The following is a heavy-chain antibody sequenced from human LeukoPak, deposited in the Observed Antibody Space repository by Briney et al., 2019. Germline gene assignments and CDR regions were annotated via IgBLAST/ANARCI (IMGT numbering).Heavy chain of an antibody. D-gene: IGHD6-13*01. CDR2: ISGSGGST. CDR1: GFTFSSYA. V-gene: IGHV3-23*01. J-gene: IGHJ5*02. CDR3: AKDNGSSSWGKRNWFDP. Sequence: PGGSLRLSCAASGFTFSSYAMSWVRQAPGKGLEWVSAISGSGGSTYYADSVKGRFTISRDNSKNTLYLQMNSLRAEDTAVYYCAKDNGSSSWGKRNWFDPWGQGTLVTVPS.